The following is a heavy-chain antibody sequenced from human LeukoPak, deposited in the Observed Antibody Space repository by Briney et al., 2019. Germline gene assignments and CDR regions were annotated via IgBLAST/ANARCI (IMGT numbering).Heavy chain of an antibody. Sequence: SVKVSCKASGGTFSSYTISRVRQAPGQGLEWMGRIIPILGIANYAQKFQGRVTITADKSTSTAYMELSSLRSEDTAVYYCARDLMVATRHNWFDPWGQGTLVTVSS. D-gene: IGHD5-12*01. V-gene: IGHV1-69*04. CDR2: IIPILGIA. J-gene: IGHJ5*02. CDR1: GGTFSSYT. CDR3: ARDLMVATRHNWFDP.